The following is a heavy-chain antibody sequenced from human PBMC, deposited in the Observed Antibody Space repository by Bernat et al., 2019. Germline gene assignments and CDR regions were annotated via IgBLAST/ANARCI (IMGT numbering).Heavy chain of an antibody. J-gene: IGHJ6*02. CDR2: ISNSGDTT. CDR3: AKDQSHYYYYGMDV. CDR1: GFTFNKCA. V-gene: IGHV3-23*01. Sequence: VQLLESGGGLVQPGGSLRLSCATSGFTFNKCAMSWVRQAPGRGLEWVSGISNSGDTTYYADSVKGRFTISRDYSKSSLYLQMNSLRAEDTAVYYCAKDQSHYYYYGMDVWGQGTTVTVSS.